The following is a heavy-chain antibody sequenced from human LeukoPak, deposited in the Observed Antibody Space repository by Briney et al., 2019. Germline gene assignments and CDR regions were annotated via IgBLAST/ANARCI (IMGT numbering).Heavy chain of an antibody. Sequence: GGPLRLSCAASGFTFSRYWMSWVRQAPGKGLECVANIKEDGSEKHYVGSVKGRFTISRDNAKNSLYLQMNSLRAEDTAVYYCARDWLAGNPYHAFDLWGKGTMVTVSS. D-gene: IGHD3-22*01. CDR2: IKEDGSEK. J-gene: IGHJ3*01. CDR3: ARDWLAGNPYHAFDL. CDR1: GFTFSRYW. V-gene: IGHV3-7*01.